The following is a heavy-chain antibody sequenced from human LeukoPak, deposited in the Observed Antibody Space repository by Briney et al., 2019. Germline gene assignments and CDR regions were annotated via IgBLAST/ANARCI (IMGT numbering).Heavy chain of an antibody. Sequence: PGGSLRLSCAASGFTFSSYAMSWVRQAPGKGLEWVSAISGGGATTYYADSVRGRFTISRDNFENTLYLQMNSLRAEDTAVYYCASYRYGSSFAFDIWGQGTMVTVSS. CDR2: ISGGGATT. CDR3: ASYRYGSSFAFDI. V-gene: IGHV3-23*01. CDR1: GFTFSSYA. D-gene: IGHD6-6*01. J-gene: IGHJ3*02.